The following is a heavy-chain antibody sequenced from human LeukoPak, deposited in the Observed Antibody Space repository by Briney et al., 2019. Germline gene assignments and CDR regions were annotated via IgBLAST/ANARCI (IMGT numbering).Heavy chain of an antibody. D-gene: IGHD3-10*01. J-gene: IGHJ4*02. CDR3: ARDPGSGNMVRGADN. CDR1: GYTFTGYY. Sequence: ASVKVSCKASGYTFTGYYMHWVRQAPGQGLEWMGWINPNSGGTNYAQKFQGRVTMTRDTSISTAYMELSRLRSDDTAVYYCARDPGSGNMVRGADNWGQGTLVTVSS. V-gene: IGHV1-2*02. CDR2: INPNSGGT.